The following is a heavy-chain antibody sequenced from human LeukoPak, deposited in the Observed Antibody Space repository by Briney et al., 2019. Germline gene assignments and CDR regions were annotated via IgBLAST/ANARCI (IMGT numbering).Heavy chain of an antibody. CDR2: IGSSDGYI. CDR3: ARVINGYGRIDY. V-gene: IGHV3-21*01. Sequence: PGGSLRLSCAASGFTFSSFTMNWVRQAPGKGLEWVSSIGSSDGYIYYADSVKGRFTISRDNDKHSLYLQMNSLRAEDTGVYYCARVINGYGRIDYWGQGTLVTVSS. J-gene: IGHJ4*02. CDR1: GFTFSSFT. D-gene: IGHD5-12*01.